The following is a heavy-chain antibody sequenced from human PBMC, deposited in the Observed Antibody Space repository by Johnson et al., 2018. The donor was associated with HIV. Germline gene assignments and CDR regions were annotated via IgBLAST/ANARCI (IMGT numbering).Heavy chain of an antibody. J-gene: IGHJ3*02. CDR1: GFTFSSYA. CDR3: ARAEGDYYDSGGWGPDAFVI. Sequence: QVQLVESGGGVVQPGRSLRLSCAASGFTFSSYAMHWVRQAPGKGLEWVAVISYDGSNKYYTDSVKGRFTISRDNSNNTLYLQMKSLRPEDTAVYYCARAEGDYYDSGGWGPDAFVIWGQGTMVTVSS. V-gene: IGHV3-30*04. CDR2: ISYDGSNK. D-gene: IGHD3-22*01.